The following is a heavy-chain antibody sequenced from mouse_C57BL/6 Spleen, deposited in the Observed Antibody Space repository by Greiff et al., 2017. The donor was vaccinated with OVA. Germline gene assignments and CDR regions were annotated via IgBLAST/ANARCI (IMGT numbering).Heavy chain of an antibody. CDR3: ARGAYSNYVFAY. D-gene: IGHD2-5*01. Sequence: EVKLVESGPGMVKPSQSLSLTCTVTGYSITSGYDWHWIRHFPGNKLEWMGYISYSGSTNYNPSLKSRISITHDTSKNHFFLKLNSVTTEDTATYYCARGAYSNYVFAYWGQGTLVTVSA. J-gene: IGHJ3*01. CDR2: ISYSGST. CDR1: GYSITSGYD. V-gene: IGHV3-1*01.